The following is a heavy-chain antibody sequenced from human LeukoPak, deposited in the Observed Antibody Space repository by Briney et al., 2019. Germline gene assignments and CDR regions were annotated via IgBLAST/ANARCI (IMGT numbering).Heavy chain of an antibody. Sequence: GGSLRLSCKVSGFTSFSGHWMNWVRQAPGKGLEWVANIRFDGSEIGYGDSVEGRFIISRDNSKNSLYLQMNSLRAEDTAVYYCATRNNFEYWGQGTLVTVSS. V-gene: IGHV3-7*01. J-gene: IGHJ4*02. CDR1: GFTSFSGHW. CDR3: ATRNNFEY. CDR2: IRFDGSEI.